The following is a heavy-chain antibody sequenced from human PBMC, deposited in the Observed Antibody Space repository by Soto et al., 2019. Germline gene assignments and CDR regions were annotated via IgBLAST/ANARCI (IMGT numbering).Heavy chain of an antibody. CDR1: GFIVSSKY. CDR3: ARQNTFGEFDY. D-gene: IGHD3-10*01. CDR2: IYSGGNT. V-gene: IGHV3-53*01. Sequence: GGSLRLSCAASGFIVSSKYMSWVRQAPGKGLEWVSVIYSGGNTYYADSVKGRFTISRDDSKDTVFLQTNSLRAEDTAVYYCARQNTFGEFDYWGQGTLVTVSS. J-gene: IGHJ4*02.